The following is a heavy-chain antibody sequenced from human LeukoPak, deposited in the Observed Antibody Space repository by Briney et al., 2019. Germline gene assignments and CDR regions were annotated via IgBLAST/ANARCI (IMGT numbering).Heavy chain of an antibody. CDR1: GGTFSSYA. D-gene: IGHD4-23*01. J-gene: IGHJ4*02. V-gene: IGHV1-69*04. CDR2: IIPILGIA. Sequence: ASVKVSCKASGGTFSSYAISWVRQAPGQGLEWMGRIIPILGIANYAQKFQGRVTITADKSTSTAYMELSSLRSEDTAVYYCARDYGGNSGGPTLDYWGQGTLVTVSS. CDR3: ARDYGGNSGGPTLDY.